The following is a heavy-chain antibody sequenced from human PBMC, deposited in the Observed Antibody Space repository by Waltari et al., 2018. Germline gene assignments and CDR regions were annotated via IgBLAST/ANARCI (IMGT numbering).Heavy chain of an antibody. CDR1: GGSISSGSYY. CDR2: IYTSGST. Sequence: QLQLQESGPGLVKPSQTLSLTCTVSGGSISSGSYYWSWIRQPAGKGLEWIGRIYTSGSTNYNPSLKSRVTISVDTSKNQFSLKLSSVTAADTAVYYCASRSTGYMDAFDIWGQGTMVTVSS. J-gene: IGHJ3*02. V-gene: IGHV4-61*02. D-gene: IGHD6-13*01. CDR3: ASRSTGYMDAFDI.